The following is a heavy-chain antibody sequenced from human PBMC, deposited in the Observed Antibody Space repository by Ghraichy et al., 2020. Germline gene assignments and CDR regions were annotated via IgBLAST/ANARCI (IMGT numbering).Heavy chain of an antibody. Sequence: SETLSLTCAVYGGSFSGYYWSWIRQPPGKGLEWIGEINHSGSTNYNPSLKSRVTISVDTSKNQFSLKLSSVTAADTAVYYCARLTASPDSNNDSRGDYWGQGTLVTVSS. CDR1: GGSFSGYY. CDR3: ARLTASPDSNNDSRGDY. J-gene: IGHJ4*02. V-gene: IGHV4-34*01. CDR2: INHSGST. D-gene: IGHD3-22*01.